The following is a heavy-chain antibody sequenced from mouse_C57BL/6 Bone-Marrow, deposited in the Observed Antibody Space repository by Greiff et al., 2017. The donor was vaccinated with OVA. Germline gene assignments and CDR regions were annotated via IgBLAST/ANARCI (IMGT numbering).Heavy chain of an antibody. Sequence: EVKLLESGGGLVQPGGSLKLSCAASGIDFSRYWMSWVRRAPGKGLEWIGEINPDSSTINYAPSLKDKFIISRDNAKNTLYLQMSKVRSEDTALYYCARKIYDGYYDWYFDVWGTGTTVTVSS. CDR2: INPDSSTI. CDR3: ARKIYDGYYDWYFDV. CDR1: GIDFSRYW. D-gene: IGHD2-3*01. V-gene: IGHV4-1*01. J-gene: IGHJ1*03.